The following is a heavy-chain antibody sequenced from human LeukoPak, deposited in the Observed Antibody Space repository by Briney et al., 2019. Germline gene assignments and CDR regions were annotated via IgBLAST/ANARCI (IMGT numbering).Heavy chain of an antibody. J-gene: IGHJ4*02. D-gene: IGHD2-15*01. CDR2: ISYDGSNK. V-gene: IGHV3-30*04. CDR1: GFTFSSYA. CDR3: ARGFPFGGALDY. Sequence: GGSLRLSCAASGFTFSSYAMHWVRQAPGKGLEWVAVISYDGSNKYYADSVKGRFTISRDNSKNTLYLQMNSLRAEDTAVYYCARGFPFGGALDYWGQGTLVTVSS.